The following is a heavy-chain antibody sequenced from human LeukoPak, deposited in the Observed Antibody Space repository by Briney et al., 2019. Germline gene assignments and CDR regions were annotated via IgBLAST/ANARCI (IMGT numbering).Heavy chain of an antibody. CDR2: ISSGGRTL. CDR3: ARDSVSYSGSYYLDF. J-gene: IGHJ4*02. Sequence: GGSLRLSCAASGFTFNTYSINWVRQAPGKGLEWVSYISSGGRTLYYADSVKGRFTISRDNAKNSLYLQMNSLRDEDTAVHFCARDSVSYSGSYYLDFWGQGTLVTVSS. D-gene: IGHD1-26*01. CDR1: GFTFNTYS. V-gene: IGHV3-48*02.